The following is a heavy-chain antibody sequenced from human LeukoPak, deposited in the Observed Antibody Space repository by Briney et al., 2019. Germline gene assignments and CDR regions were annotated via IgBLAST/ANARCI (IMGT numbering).Heavy chain of an antibody. D-gene: IGHD3/OR15-3a*01. Sequence: GGSLRLSCAASGFTFDYYWMTWVRQAPGKGLEWLANIKESGSEKYYVDSVKGRFTISRDNAKNSLYLQMNSLRAEDTALYYCAKGGHRGTWTSYDYWGQGTLVTVSS. CDR1: GFTFDYYW. CDR2: IKESGSEK. V-gene: IGHV3-7*03. J-gene: IGHJ4*02. CDR3: AKGGHRGTWTSYDY.